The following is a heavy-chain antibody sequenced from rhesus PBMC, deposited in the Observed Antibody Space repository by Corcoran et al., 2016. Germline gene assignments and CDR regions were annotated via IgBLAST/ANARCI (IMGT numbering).Heavy chain of an antibody. CDR2: INGNSGST. Sequence: QVQLQESGPGLVKPSETLSLTCAVSGASISSYWWSWIRQSPGKGLEWIGEINGNSGSTVYNPSLKRRVTISQDASKNQFSLKVNSVTAADTAVYYCARKYSGSWNRFDVWGPGVLVTVSS. V-gene: IGHV4-80*01. CDR1: GASISSYW. CDR3: ARKYSGSWNRFDV. J-gene: IGHJ5-1*01. D-gene: IGHD6-25*01.